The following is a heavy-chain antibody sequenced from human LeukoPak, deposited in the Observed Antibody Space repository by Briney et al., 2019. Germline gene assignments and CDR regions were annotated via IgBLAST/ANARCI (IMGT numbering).Heavy chain of an antibody. V-gene: IGHV4-34*01. CDR3: ARGRAIYYYDSSGPNSDAFDI. CDR2: INHSGST. CDR1: GGPFSGYY. D-gene: IGHD3-22*01. J-gene: IGHJ3*02. Sequence: SETLSLTCAVYGGPFSGYYWSWIRQPPGKGLEWIGEINHSGSTNYNPSLKSRVTISVDTSKNQFSLKLSSVTAADTAVYYCARGRAIYYYDSSGPNSDAFDIWGQGTMVTVSS.